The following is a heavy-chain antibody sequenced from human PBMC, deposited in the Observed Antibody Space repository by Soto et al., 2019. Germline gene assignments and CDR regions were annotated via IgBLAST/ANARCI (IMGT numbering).Heavy chain of an antibody. CDR3: AKGTGTTGGPRYFDY. V-gene: IGHV3-23*01. Sequence: GGSLRLSCAASGFTFSSYAMSWVRQAPGKGLEWVSAISVSGGSTYYADSVKGRFTISRDNSKNTLYLQMNSLRAEDTAVYYCAKGTGTTGGPRYFDYWGQGTLVTVSS. CDR1: GFTFSSYA. D-gene: IGHD1-1*01. CDR2: ISVSGGST. J-gene: IGHJ4*02.